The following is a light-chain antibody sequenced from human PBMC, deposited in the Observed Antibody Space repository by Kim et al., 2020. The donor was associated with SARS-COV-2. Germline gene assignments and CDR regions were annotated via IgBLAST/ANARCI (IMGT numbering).Light chain of an antibody. CDR2: GKN. CDR1: SLRSYY. Sequence: ALGQTVRITCQGDSLRSYYATWYQQKPGQAPILVIYGKNNRPSGIPDRFSGSSSGNTASLTITGTQAGDEADYYCNSRDSNDNVVFGGVTQLTVL. CDR3: NSRDSNDNVV. J-gene: IGLJ2*01. V-gene: IGLV3-19*01.